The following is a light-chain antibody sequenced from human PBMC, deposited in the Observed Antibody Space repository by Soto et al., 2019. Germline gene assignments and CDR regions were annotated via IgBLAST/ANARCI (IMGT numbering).Light chain of an antibody. CDR3: QQYDSSRLT. CDR1: QIVPKNY. Sequence: EIVLTQSPATLSLSPGERATLSCRASQIVPKNYLAWYQQKPGQAPSLLIHGASSWATGIPDRFSGSGSGRDFNLTITSREPEDYSVYYCQQYDSSRLTFGQGTKVEIK. CDR2: GAS. V-gene: IGKV3-20*01. J-gene: IGKJ2*01.